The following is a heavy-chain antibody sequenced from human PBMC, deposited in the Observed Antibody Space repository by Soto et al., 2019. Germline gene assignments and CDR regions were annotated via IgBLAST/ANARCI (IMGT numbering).Heavy chain of an antibody. CDR2: IYNSGST. Sequence: PSETLSLTCSVSGGSIRSFSWSWIRQPPGRGLEWIGYIYNSGSTNYNPSLKSRATISVDTSKNQFSLTLTSVTAADTAVYYCARFHKYSDAHGFDPWGQGTLVTVSS. CDR3: ARFHKYSDAHGFDP. CDR1: GGSIRSFS. J-gene: IGHJ5*02. V-gene: IGHV4-4*09. D-gene: IGHD2-15*01.